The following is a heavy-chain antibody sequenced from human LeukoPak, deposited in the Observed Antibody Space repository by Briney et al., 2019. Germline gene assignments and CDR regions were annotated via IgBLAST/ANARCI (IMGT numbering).Heavy chain of an antibody. Sequence: ASVKVSCKATGYTFTNYHSNWVGQASGQGLEWMTWINPDTGDKGYARKFQDRVTITTDTSISTAYMELSSLSSEDTAVYFCARTTSMTASGYDYWGQGTLVTVSS. CDR1: GYTFTNYH. CDR2: INPDTGDK. CDR3: ARTTSMTASGYDY. J-gene: IGHJ4*02. D-gene: IGHD2-21*02. V-gene: IGHV1-8*03.